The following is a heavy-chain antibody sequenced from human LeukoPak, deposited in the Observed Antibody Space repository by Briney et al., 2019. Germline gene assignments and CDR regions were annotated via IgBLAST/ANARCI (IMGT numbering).Heavy chain of an antibody. V-gene: IGHV1-2*02. CDR3: ARDQGGY. CDR2: IDPNTGGT. J-gene: IGHJ4*02. CDR1: GYTFTGYY. Sequence: ASVKVSCKASGYTFTGYYMHWVRQAPGQGLEWMGWIDPNTGGTNYAQNFQGRVTMTRDTSIRTAYMEVSSLMIDDTAVYYCARDQGGYWGQGTLVTVSS.